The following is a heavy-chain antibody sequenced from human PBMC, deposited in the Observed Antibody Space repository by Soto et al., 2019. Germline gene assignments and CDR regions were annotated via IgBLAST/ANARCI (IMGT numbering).Heavy chain of an antibody. Sequence: GGSLSLSCAASGFTFSSYAMSWVRQAPGKGLEWVSAISGSGGSTYYADSVKGRFTISRDNSKNTLYLQMNSLRAEDTAVYYCAKVEGYCSSTSCLGPFDYWGQGTLVTVSS. V-gene: IGHV3-23*01. J-gene: IGHJ4*02. D-gene: IGHD2-2*01. CDR3: AKVEGYCSSTSCLGPFDY. CDR2: ISGSGGST. CDR1: GFTFSSYA.